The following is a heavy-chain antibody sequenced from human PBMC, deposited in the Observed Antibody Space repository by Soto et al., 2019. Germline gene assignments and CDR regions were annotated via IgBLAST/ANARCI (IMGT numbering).Heavy chain of an antibody. CDR3: ARDGGLLWFGELFRRRYFDY. Sequence: QVQLVESGGGVVQPGRSLRLSCAASGFTFSSYGMHWVRQAPGKGLEWVAVIWYDGSNKYYADSVKGRFTISRDNSKNTLYRQMNSLRAEDTAVYYCARDGGLLWFGELFRRRYFDYWGQGTLVTVSS. CDR1: GFTFSSYG. CDR2: IWYDGSNK. D-gene: IGHD3-10*01. V-gene: IGHV3-33*01. J-gene: IGHJ4*02.